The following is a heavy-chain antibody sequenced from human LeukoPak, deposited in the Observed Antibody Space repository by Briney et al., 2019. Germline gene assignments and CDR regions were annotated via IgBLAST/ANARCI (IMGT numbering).Heavy chain of an antibody. CDR3: ARGTRHSSGWYYYFDY. CDR2: IIPIFGTA. D-gene: IGHD6-19*01. Sequence: SSVKVSCKASGGTFISYAISWVRQAPGQGLEWMGGIIPIFGTANNAQKFQGRVTITADESTSTAYMELSSLRSEDTAVYYCARGTRHSSGWYYYFDYWGQGTLVTVSS. V-gene: IGHV1-69*13. J-gene: IGHJ4*02. CDR1: GGTFISYA.